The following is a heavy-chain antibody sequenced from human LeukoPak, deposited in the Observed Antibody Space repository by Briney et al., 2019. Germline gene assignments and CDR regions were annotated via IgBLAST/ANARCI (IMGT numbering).Heavy chain of an antibody. V-gene: IGHV4-34*01. CDR1: GGSLSGYW. D-gene: IGHD4-11*01. J-gene: IGHJ5*02. CDR3: ARTDYSLP. Sequence: SETLSLTCAVSGGSLSGYWWCWIRQSPGTGLEWIGEISHSGDTNYNPSFESRVAITLDTSNNQFSLHLSSVTAADTAVYYSARTDYSLPWGQGTPVTVSS. CDR2: ISHSGDT.